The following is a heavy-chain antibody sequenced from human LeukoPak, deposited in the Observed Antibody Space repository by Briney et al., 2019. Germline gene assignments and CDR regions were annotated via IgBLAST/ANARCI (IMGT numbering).Heavy chain of an antibody. Sequence: ASVKVSCKASGYTLTSYDINWVRQATGQGLEWMGWMNPNSGNTGYAQKFQGRVTITRNTSISTAYMELSSLRSEDTAVYYCARGRRDSRGYRYDYWGQGTLVTVSS. CDR3: ARGRRDSRGYRYDY. J-gene: IGHJ4*02. D-gene: IGHD3-22*01. CDR2: MNPNSGNT. CDR1: GYTLTSYD. V-gene: IGHV1-8*03.